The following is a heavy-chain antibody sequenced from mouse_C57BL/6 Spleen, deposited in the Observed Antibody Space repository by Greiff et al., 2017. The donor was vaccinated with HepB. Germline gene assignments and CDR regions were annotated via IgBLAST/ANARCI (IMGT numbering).Heavy chain of an antibody. CDR2: IRLKSDNYAT. CDR1: GFTFSNYW. J-gene: IGHJ1*03. CDR3: TDYGSPWYFDV. D-gene: IGHD1-1*01. V-gene: IGHV6-3*01. Sequence: EVKLVESGGGLVQPGGSMKLSCVASGFTFSNYWMNWVRQSPEKGLEWVAQIRLKSDNYATHYAESVKGRFTISRDDSTSSVYLQMNNLRAEDTGIYYCTDYGSPWYFDVWGTGTTVTVSS.